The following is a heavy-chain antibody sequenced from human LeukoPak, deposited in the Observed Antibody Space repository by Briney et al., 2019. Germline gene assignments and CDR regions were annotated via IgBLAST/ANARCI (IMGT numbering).Heavy chain of an antibody. CDR2: FDPEDGET. V-gene: IGHV1-24*01. J-gene: IGHJ4*02. Sequence: ASVKGSCKVSGYTLTELSMHWVRQAPGKGLEWMGGFDPEDGETIYAQKFQGRVTMTEDTSTDTAYMELSSLRSEDTAVYYCATLGIAVAGYLDYWGQGTLVTVSS. D-gene: IGHD6-19*01. CDR1: GYTLTELS. CDR3: ATLGIAVAGYLDY.